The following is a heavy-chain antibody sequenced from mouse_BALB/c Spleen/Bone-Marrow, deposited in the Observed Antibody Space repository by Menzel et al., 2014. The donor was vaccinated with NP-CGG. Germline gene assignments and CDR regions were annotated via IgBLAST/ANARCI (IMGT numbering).Heavy chain of an antibody. CDR1: RFTFSNYG. Sequence: EVKLQESGGGLVQPGGSLKLSCAASRFTFSNYGMSWVRQTPDKRLELVATINGNGGSTYYPDSVKGRFTISRDTAKNTLYLQMSSLKSEETAMYYCVRGNYGNYVDYFDFWGQGTTLTVSS. CDR3: VRGNYGNYVDYFDF. CDR2: INGNGGST. D-gene: IGHD2-1*01. V-gene: IGHV5-6-3*01. J-gene: IGHJ2*01.